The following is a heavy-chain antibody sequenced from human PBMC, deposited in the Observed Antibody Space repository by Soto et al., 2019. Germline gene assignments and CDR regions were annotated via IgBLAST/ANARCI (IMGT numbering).Heavy chain of an antibody. J-gene: IGHJ5*02. CDR2: INSDGSTT. Sequence: EVQLVESGGGLVQPGGSLRLSCAASGFTFSSYWMHWVRQAPGKGLVWVSRINSDGSTTSYADSVKGRFTISRDNAKNTLYLQMNSVRAEYTAVYYCARVAYGDYWFEPWGLGTLVTVSS. CDR1: GFTFSSYW. CDR3: ARVAYGDYWFEP. V-gene: IGHV3-74*01. D-gene: IGHD4-17*01.